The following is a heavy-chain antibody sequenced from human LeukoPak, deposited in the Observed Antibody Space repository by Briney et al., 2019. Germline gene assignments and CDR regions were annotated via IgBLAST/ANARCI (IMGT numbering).Heavy chain of an antibody. CDR1: GFTFSSYS. D-gene: IGHD3-22*01. J-gene: IGHJ4*02. CDR3: ARGDGYYDSSGYFDY. Sequence: GGSLRLSCAASGFTFSSYSMNWVRQAPGKGLEWVSSISSSSSYIYYADSVKGRFTISRDNAKNSLYLQMNSLRAQDTAVYYCARGDGYYDSSGYFDYWGQGILVTVSS. V-gene: IGHV3-21*01. CDR2: ISSSSSYI.